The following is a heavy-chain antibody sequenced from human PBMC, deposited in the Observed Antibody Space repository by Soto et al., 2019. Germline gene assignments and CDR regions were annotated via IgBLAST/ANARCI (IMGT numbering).Heavy chain of an antibody. Sequence: GASVKVSCKASGYTFTSYYMHWVRQAPGQGLEWMGIINPSGGSTSYAQKFQGRVTMTRDTSTSTVYMELSSLRSEDTAVYYCARGGDTIFGVVIIPGYYYYMDVWGKGTTVTVSS. V-gene: IGHV1-46*03. CDR2: INPSGGST. D-gene: IGHD3-3*01. CDR1: GYTFTSYY. CDR3: ARGGDTIFGVVIIPGYYYYMDV. J-gene: IGHJ6*03.